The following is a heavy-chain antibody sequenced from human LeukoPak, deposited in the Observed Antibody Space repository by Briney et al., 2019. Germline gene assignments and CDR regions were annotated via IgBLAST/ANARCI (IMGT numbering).Heavy chain of an antibody. CDR3: AREDTVLIQYNYHHYAMDV. V-gene: IGHV3-7*01. Sequence: GGSLRLSCAASGFTFTMFGMSWVRQAPGRGLEWVANIKQDGSEKYYVDSVKGRFTISRDNAKNSLFLQMNSLRVEDTAVYYCAREDTVLIQYNYHHYAMDVWGQGTTVTVSS. CDR1: GFTFTMFG. CDR2: IKQDGSEK. D-gene: IGHD5-18*01. J-gene: IGHJ6*02.